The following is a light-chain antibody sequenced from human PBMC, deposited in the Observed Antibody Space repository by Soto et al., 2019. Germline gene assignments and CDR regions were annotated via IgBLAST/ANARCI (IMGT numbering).Light chain of an antibody. J-gene: IGLJ2*01. Sequence: QSVLTQPPSASGTPGQRVTISCSGSSSNIGSNTVNWYQQLPGTAPRLLIYSNNQRPSGVPDRFSGSESGTSASLAISGLQSEDEADYYCAAWDDSLNGQVVFGGGTKLTVL. V-gene: IGLV1-44*01. CDR1: SSNIGSNT. CDR2: SNN. CDR3: AAWDDSLNGQVV.